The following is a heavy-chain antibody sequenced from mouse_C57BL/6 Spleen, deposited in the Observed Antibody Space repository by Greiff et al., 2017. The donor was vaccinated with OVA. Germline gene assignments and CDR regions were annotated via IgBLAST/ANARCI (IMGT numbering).Heavy chain of an antibody. Sequence: QVQLQQSGPELVKPGASVKISCKASGYAFSSSWMNWVKQRPGKGLEWIGRIYPGDGDTNYNGKLKGKATLTADKSSSTAYMQLSSLTSEDSAVYFCARTYYYGSSYGEYYFDYWGQGTTLTVSS. J-gene: IGHJ2*01. V-gene: IGHV1-82*01. D-gene: IGHD1-1*01. CDR3: ARTYYYGSSYGEYYFDY. CDR2: IYPGDGDT. CDR1: GYAFSSSW.